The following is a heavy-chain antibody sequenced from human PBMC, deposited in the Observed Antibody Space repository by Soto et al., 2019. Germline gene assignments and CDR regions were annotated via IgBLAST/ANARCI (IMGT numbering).Heavy chain of an antibody. CDR2: IYYSGST. D-gene: IGHD1-1*01. CDR3: ARGPDWNHYFDY. Sequence: SETLSLTCTVSGGSISSGGYYWSWIRQHPGKGLEWIGYIYYSGSTYYNPSLKSRVTISVDTSKNQFSLKLSSVTAADTAVYYCARGPDWNHYFDYWGQGTLVTVS. CDR1: GGSISSGGYY. J-gene: IGHJ4*02. V-gene: IGHV4-31*03.